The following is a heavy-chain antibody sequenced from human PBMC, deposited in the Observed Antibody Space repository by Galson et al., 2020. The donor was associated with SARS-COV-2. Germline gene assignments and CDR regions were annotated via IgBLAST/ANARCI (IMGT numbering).Heavy chain of an antibody. CDR2: INPNSGGT. J-gene: IGHJ4*02. D-gene: IGHD4-17*01. CDR3: ARDSPVHYGGYGYSFDS. V-gene: IGHV1-2*06. CDR1: GYTLTGYY. Sequence: ALTVSYTASGYTLTGYYIHWVRQAPGQGLGWMGRINPNSGGTNDAQKWKGRVNMTRDTSISTAYMELSRQRSDDTAVYYCARDSPVHYGGYGYSFDSWGPGTLVSVSS.